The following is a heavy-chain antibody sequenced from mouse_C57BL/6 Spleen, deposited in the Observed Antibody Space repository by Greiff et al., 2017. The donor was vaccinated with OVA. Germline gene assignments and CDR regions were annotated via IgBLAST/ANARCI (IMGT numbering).Heavy chain of an antibody. D-gene: IGHD2-2*01. V-gene: IGHV5-17*01. Sequence: EVKLEESGGGLVKPGGSLKLSCAASGFTFSDYGMHWVRQAPEKGLEWVAYISSGSSTIYYADTVKGRFTISRDNAKNTLFLQMTSLRSEDTAMYYCARTSTMVTSYAMDYWGQGTSVTVSS. CDR1: GFTFSDYG. CDR2: ISSGSSTI. CDR3: ARTSTMVTSYAMDY. J-gene: IGHJ4*01.